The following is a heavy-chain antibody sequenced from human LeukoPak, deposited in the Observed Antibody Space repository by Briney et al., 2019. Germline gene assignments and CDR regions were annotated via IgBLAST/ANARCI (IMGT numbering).Heavy chain of an antibody. CDR3: ARDQVGASHY. J-gene: IGHJ4*02. CDR1: GFTFSSYA. CDR2: INRDGSEM. Sequence: GGSLRLSWAASGFTFSSYAMSWVRQAPGKGLEWVANINRDGSEMYYADSVKGRLTISRDNAKNLLYLEMNSLRADGTAVYYCARDQVGASHYWGQGTLVTVSS. V-gene: IGHV3-7*01. D-gene: IGHD1-26*01.